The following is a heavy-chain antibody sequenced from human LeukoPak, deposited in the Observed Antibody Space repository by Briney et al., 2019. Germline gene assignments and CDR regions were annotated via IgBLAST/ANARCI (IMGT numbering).Heavy chain of an antibody. J-gene: IGHJ5*02. V-gene: IGHV1-18*01. CDR3: ARGSSGTEGFDP. CDR1: GYSFTKFG. Sequence: ASVNVSCKASGYSFTKFGISWVRQAPGRGLEWVGWIYNGNTKYTQSLQGRVTMTTDTSTSTACMELRSLISDDTAVYYCARGSSGTEGFDPWGQGTLVTVSS. D-gene: IGHD6-19*01. CDR2: IYNGNT.